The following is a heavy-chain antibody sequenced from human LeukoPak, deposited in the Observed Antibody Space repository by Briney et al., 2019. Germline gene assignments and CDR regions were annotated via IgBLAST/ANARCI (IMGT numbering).Heavy chain of an antibody. V-gene: IGHV4-59*08. Sequence: SETLSLTCTVSGGSISSYYWSWIRQPPGKGLEWIGYIYYRGSTNYNPSLKSRVTISVDTSKNQFSLKLSSVTAADTAVYYCARQVENYAFDYWGQGTLVTVSS. CDR1: GGSISSYY. J-gene: IGHJ4*02. D-gene: IGHD3-16*01. CDR2: IYYRGST. CDR3: ARQVENYAFDY.